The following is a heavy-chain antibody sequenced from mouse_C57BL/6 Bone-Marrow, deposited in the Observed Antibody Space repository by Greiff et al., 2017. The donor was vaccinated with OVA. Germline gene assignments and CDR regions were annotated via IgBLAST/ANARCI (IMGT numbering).Heavy chain of an antibody. CDR1: GFTFSSYA. V-gene: IGHV5-4*01. CDR3: ARETTIVTRGYAMDY. CDR2: ISDGGSYT. Sequence: EVQLVESGGGLVKPGGSLKLSCAASGFTFSSYAMSWVRQTPEKRLEWVATISDGGSYTYYPDNVKGRFTISRANAKNNLYLQMSHLKSEDTAMYYCARETTIVTRGYAMDYWGQGTSVTVSS. J-gene: IGHJ4*01. D-gene: IGHD2-5*01.